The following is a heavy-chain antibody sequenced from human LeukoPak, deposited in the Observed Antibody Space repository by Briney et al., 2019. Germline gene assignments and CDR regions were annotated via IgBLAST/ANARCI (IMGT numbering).Heavy chain of an antibody. CDR3: ARARYANAWYAFDI. J-gene: IGHJ3*02. CDR2: LSHSGSS. V-gene: IGHV4-59*02. Sequence: ETLSLTCTVSGGSVSSYYWSWIRRPPGRGLEWIAYLSHSGSSDSNPSLTSRVTTLVDTSKNQFSLKLTSVAAADTAVYYCARARYANAWYAFDIWGHGTMVTVSS. D-gene: IGHD2-2*01. CDR1: GGSVSSYY.